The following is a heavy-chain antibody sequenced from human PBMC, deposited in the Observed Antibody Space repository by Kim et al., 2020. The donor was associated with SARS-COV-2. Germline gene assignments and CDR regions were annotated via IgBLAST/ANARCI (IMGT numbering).Heavy chain of an antibody. J-gene: IGHJ6*02. CDR3: ASSSTNYDHPLYYYYGMDV. CDR1: GYTFTSYG. CDR2: ISAYNGNT. Sequence: ASVKVSCKASGYTFTSYGISWVRQAPGQGLEWMGWISAYNGNTNYAQKLQGRVTMTTDTSTSTAYMELRSLRSDDTAVYYCASSSTNYDHPLYYYYGMDVWGQGTTVTVSS. D-gene: IGHD2-2*01. V-gene: IGHV1-18*01.